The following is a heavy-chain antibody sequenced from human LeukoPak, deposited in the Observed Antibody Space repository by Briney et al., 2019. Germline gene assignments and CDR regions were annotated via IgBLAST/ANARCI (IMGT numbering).Heavy chain of an antibody. Sequence: QSGGSLRLSCAASGFLFSSFEVNWVRQAPGKGLEWVSYISSSGITIYYADSVKGRFTISRDNAKNSLYLQMNSLRAEDTAIYYCAKNGDRGAYCTGGTCYPYFYYYMDVWGKGTTVTI. CDR3: AKNGDRGAYCTGGTCYPYFYYYMDV. CDR2: ISSSGITI. D-gene: IGHD2-15*01. J-gene: IGHJ6*03. CDR1: GFLFSSFE. V-gene: IGHV3-48*03.